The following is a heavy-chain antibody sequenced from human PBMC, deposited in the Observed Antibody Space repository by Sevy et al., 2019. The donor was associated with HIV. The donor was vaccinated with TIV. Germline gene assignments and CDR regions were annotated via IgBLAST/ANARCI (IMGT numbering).Heavy chain of an antibody. CDR2: ISSGSSYI. Sequence: GGSLRLSCAASGFTFSSYSMNWVRQAPGKGLEWVSSISSGSSYIYYADSVKGRFTISRDNAKNSLYLQMNSLRAEDTAVYYCARIAGWTGAYSSGYPTPDYYGMDVWGQGTTVTVSS. CDR1: GFTFSSYS. V-gene: IGHV3-21*01. J-gene: IGHJ6*02. D-gene: IGHD3-22*01. CDR3: ARIAGWTGAYSSGYPTPDYYGMDV.